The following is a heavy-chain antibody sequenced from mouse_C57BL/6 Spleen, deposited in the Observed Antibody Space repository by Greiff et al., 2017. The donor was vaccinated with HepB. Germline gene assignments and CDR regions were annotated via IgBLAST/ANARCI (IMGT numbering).Heavy chain of an antibody. CDR3: ARSSSGYEGLYY. CDR2: IYPGDGDT. V-gene: IGHV1-82*01. D-gene: IGHD3-2*02. J-gene: IGHJ2*01. CDR1: GYAFSSSW. Sequence: VQLQQSGPELVKPGASVKISCKASGYAFSSSWMNWVKQRPGKGLEWIGRIYPGDGDTNYNGKFKGKATLTADKSSSTAYMQLSSLTSEDSAVYFCARSSSGYEGLYYWGQGTTLTVSS.